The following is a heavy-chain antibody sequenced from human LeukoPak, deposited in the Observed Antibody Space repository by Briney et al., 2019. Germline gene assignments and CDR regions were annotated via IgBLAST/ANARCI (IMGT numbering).Heavy chain of an antibody. Sequence: GGSLRLSCIASGFTFSSNGMHWVRQAPGKGLEWVALIWYDGSDKYYADSVKGRFTISRDNSKNTLYLQMNSLRVEDTAVYYCARAVRGMLNDYWGQGTLVTVSS. J-gene: IGHJ4*02. CDR1: GFTFSSNG. V-gene: IGHV3-33*01. CDR3: ARAVRGMLNDY. CDR2: IWYDGSDK. D-gene: IGHD3-10*01.